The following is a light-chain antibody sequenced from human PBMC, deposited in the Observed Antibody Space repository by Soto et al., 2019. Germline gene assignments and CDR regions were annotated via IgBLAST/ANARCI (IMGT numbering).Light chain of an antibody. CDR2: GAS. Sequence: IVMTQSPATVSVSPEERATLSCRASQSVSSNLAWYQQKPGQAPRLLIYGASTRATDIPARFSGSGSGTEFTLTISSLQPEDVATYYCQKYNSAPLTFGGGTKVDIK. J-gene: IGKJ4*01. CDR1: QSVSSN. V-gene: IGKV3-15*01. CDR3: QKYNSAPLT.